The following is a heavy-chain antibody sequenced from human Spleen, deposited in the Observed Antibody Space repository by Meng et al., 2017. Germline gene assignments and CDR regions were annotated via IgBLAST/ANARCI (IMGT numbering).Heavy chain of an antibody. Sequence: QLQPRQSRPGPVKPSGPLSLVSAGSGGSSRRDYWWSWVRQPPGKGLEWIGEFYRSGSANYNPSLRSRVTISVATSKNQFSLNLMSATAADTDEYSCASNGWYCFDYWGQGTLVTVSS. V-gene: IGHV4-4*02. J-gene: IGHJ4*02. CDR2: FYRSGSA. CDR3: ASNGWYCFDY. CDR1: GGSSRRDYW. D-gene: IGHD2-8*02.